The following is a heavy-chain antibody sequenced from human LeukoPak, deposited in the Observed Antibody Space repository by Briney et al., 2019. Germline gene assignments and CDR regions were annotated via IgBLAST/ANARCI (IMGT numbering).Heavy chain of an antibody. J-gene: IGHJ5*02. V-gene: IGHV3-23*01. CDR2: ISGSADIT. CDR3: ARDRLASTGNNWFDP. D-gene: IGHD6-13*01. CDR1: GFDSWNYA. Sequence: GGSLRLSCAASGFDSWNYAMSWVRQAPGKGVQWGSSISGSADITHYADSVKGRFTISRDNSRNTLYLQMNSLRTEDTAVYYCARDRLASTGNNWFDPWGQGTLVTVSS.